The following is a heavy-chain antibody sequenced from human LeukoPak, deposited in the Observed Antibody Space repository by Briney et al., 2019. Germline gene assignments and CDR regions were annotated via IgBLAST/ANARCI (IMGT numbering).Heavy chain of an antibody. CDR3: ASVPTPYSSGWYDYFDY. V-gene: IGHV3-30*04. D-gene: IGHD6-19*01. J-gene: IGHJ4*02. CDR1: GFTFSSYA. CDR2: ISYDGSNK. Sequence: GGSLRLSCAASGFTFSSYAMHWVRQAPGKGLEWVAVISYDGSNKYYADSVKGRFTISRDNSKNTLYLQMNSLSAEDTAVYYCASVPTPYSSGWYDYFDYWGQGTLVTVSS.